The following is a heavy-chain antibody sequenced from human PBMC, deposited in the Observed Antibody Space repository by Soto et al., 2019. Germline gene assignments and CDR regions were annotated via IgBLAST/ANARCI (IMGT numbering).Heavy chain of an antibody. V-gene: IGHV3-33*01. CDR3: ARDKDSTTVTRFDC. J-gene: IGHJ4*02. CDR2: IWYDGSNK. CDR1: GFTFSSYG. Sequence: QVQLVESGGGVVQPGRSLRLSCAASGFTFSSYGMHWVRQAPGKGLEWVAVIWYDGSNKYYADSVKGRFTISRHNSKHTLYLQMNSLRAEDTAVYYWARDKDSTTVTRFDCWGQGPLVTVSP. D-gene: IGHD4-17*01.